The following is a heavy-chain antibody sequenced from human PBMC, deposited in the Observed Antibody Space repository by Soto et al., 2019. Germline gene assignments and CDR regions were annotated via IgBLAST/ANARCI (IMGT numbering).Heavy chain of an antibody. Sequence: QVQLQESGPGLVKPSQTLSLTCTVSGGSISSGGYYWSWIRQHPGKGLEWIGYIYYSGSTYDNPSIKSRVTLSVDPSKNQFSLKLSSVTAADTAVYYCARQVLVRYFDWSDWGQGTLVTVSS. CDR1: GGSISSGGYY. CDR3: ARQVLVRYFDWSD. J-gene: IGHJ4*02. V-gene: IGHV4-31*03. CDR2: IYYSGST. D-gene: IGHD3-9*01.